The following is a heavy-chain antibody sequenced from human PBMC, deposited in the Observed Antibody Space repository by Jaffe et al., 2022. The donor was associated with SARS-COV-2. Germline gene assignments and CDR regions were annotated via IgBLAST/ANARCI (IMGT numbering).Heavy chain of an antibody. V-gene: IGHV3-7*03. D-gene: IGHD6-19*01. Sequence: EVKLVESGGDLVQPGGSLRLSCAASGFTFSNYWMSWVRQAPGKGLEWVANIKPDGNEKHYLDSLKGRITISRDNAKNSLYLQMNSLIVEDTAIYYCARPTAVVGFDPWGQGTLVIVST. CDR2: IKPDGNEK. CDR1: GFTFSNYW. J-gene: IGHJ5*02. CDR3: ARPTAVVGFDP.